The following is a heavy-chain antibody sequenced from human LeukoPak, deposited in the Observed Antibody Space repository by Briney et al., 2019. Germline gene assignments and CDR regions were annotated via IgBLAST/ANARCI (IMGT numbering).Heavy chain of an antibody. D-gene: IGHD2-2*01. CDR3: ARDQEGYCSRTSCPTVY. V-gene: IGHV3-21*01. CDR1: GFTFSTYS. CDR2: ISSSSSYI. J-gene: IGHJ4*02. Sequence: GGSLRLSCAASGFTFSTYSMNWVRQAPGKGLDWVSSISSSSSYIYYADSVKGRFTISRDNAKNSLYLQMNSLRAEDTAVYYCARDQEGYCSRTSCPTVYWGQGTLVTVSS.